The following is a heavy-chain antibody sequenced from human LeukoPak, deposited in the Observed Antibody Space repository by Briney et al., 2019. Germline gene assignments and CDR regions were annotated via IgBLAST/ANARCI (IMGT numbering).Heavy chain of an antibody. Sequence: PSETLSLTCTVSGGSISSSSYYWGWIRQPPGKGLEWIGSIYYSGSTYYNPSLKSRVTISVDTSKNQSSLKLSSVTAADTAVYYCARGSMTYYYDSSGGVDYWGQGTLVTVSS. CDR3: ARGSMTYYYDSSGGVDY. CDR2: IYYSGST. V-gene: IGHV4-39*07. D-gene: IGHD3-22*01. J-gene: IGHJ4*02. CDR1: GGSISSSSYY.